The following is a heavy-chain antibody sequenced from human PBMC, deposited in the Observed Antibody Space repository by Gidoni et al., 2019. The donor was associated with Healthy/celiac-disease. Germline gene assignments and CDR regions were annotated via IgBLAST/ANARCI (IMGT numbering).Heavy chain of an antibody. V-gene: IGHV4-61*02. CDR1: GGSLSSGSYY. CDR2: IYTSGST. D-gene: IGHD6-19*01. J-gene: IGHJ4*02. Sequence: QDQLQESGPGLVKPSQTLSLTCTVAGGSLSSGSYYWSWIRQPAGKGLEWIGRIYTSGSTNYNPSLTSRVTISVDTSKNQFSLKLSSVTAADTAVYYCAREKKQWLESFDYWGQGTLVTVSS. CDR3: AREKKQWLESFDY.